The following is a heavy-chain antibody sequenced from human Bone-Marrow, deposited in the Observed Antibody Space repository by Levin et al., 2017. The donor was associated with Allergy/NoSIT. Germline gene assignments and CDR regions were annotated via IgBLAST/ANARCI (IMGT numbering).Heavy chain of an antibody. D-gene: IGHD3-3*01. Sequence: GGSLRLSCVASGFPFRSYVISWVRQAPGKGLEWVSGLSVSSDSTKSADSVEGRFSMSRDSSTNTLYLQMDRLRADDTAVYYCATSYETRDRPGYYYGMDVWGQGTTVTVSS. CDR3: ATSYETRDRPGYYYGMDV. CDR2: LSVSSDST. CDR1: GFPFRSYV. J-gene: IGHJ6*02. V-gene: IGHV3-23*01.